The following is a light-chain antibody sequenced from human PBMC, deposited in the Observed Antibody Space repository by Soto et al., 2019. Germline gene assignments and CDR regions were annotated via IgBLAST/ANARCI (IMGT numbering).Light chain of an antibody. CDR3: MQALQTPYT. V-gene: IGKV2-28*01. Sequence: DIVRTQSPLSLPVTPGEPASISCRSSQSLLQSNGNNYLDWYLQKPGQSPQLLVYLGSNRASGVPDRFSGSGSGTDFTLKISTVEAEDVGVYYCMQALQTPYTFGQGTKLEIK. CDR2: LGS. J-gene: IGKJ2*01. CDR1: QSLLQSNGNNY.